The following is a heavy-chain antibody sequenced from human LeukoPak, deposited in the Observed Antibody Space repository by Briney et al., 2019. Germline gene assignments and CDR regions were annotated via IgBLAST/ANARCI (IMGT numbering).Heavy chain of an antibody. V-gene: IGHV4-59*01. CDR3: ARELSSSWNNWFDP. CDR1: GGSISSYY. Sequence: KPSETLSLTCTVSGGSISSYYWSWIRQPPGKGLEWIGYIYYSGSTNYNPSLKSRVTISVDTSKNQFSLKLSSVTAADTAVYYCARELSSSWNNWFDPWGQGTLVTVSS. D-gene: IGHD6-13*01. CDR2: IYYSGST. J-gene: IGHJ5*02.